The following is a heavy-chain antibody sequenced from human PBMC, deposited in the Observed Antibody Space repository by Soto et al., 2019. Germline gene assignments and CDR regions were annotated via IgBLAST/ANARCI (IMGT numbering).Heavy chain of an antibody. Sequence: SVKVSCKASGGTFSSYTISWVRQAPGQGREWMGRIIPILGIANYAQKFQGRVTMTRDTSTSTVYMELSSLRSEDTAVYYCAREGYDFWSGSVAKYYYYGMDVWGQGTTVTVSS. V-gene: IGHV1-69*04. D-gene: IGHD3-3*01. CDR1: GGTFSSYT. J-gene: IGHJ6*02. CDR3: AREGYDFWSGSVAKYYYYGMDV. CDR2: IIPILGIA.